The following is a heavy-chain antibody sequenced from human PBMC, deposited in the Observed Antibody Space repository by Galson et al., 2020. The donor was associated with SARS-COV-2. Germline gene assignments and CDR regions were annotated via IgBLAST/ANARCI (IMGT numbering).Heavy chain of an antibody. CDR1: GFTFSSYA. J-gene: IGHJ4*02. CDR3: AKGGAVAGIRGIDY. V-gene: IGHV3-33*06. Sequence: GESLKISCAASGFTFSSYAMHWVRQAPGKGLEWVAVLWSDGTNKYYADSVKGRFTISRDTSKNTLYLQMNSLTAEDTALYYCAKGGAVAGIRGIDYWGQGTLVTVSS. D-gene: IGHD6-19*01. CDR2: LWSDGTNK.